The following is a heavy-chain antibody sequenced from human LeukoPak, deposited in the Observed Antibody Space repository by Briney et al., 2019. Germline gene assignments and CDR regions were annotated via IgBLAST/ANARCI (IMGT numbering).Heavy chain of an antibody. CDR1: GYTFTSYG. CDR3: ARVPAYYYGSGTQGPPFDP. CDR2: ISAYNGNT. J-gene: IGHJ5*02. Sequence: GASVKVSCKASGYTFTSYGISWVRQAPGQGLEWMGWISAYNGNTNYAQKFQGRVTMTRDTSISTAYMELSSLRSEDTAVYYCARVPAYYYGSGTQGPPFDPWGQGTLVTVSS. V-gene: IGHV1-18*01. D-gene: IGHD3-10*01.